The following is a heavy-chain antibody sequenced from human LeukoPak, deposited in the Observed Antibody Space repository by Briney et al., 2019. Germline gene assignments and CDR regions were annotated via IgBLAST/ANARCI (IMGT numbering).Heavy chain of an antibody. V-gene: IGHV4-34*01. D-gene: IGHD1-26*01. CDR1: GGSFSGYY. J-gene: IGHJ3*02. CDR3: ARDSGSYYFAFDI. CDR2: INHSGST. Sequence: SETLSLTCAVYGGSFSGYYWSWIRQPPGKGLEWIGEINHSGSTNYNPSLKSRVTISVDTSKNQFSLKLSSVTAADTAVYYCARDSGSYYFAFDIWGQGTMVTVSS.